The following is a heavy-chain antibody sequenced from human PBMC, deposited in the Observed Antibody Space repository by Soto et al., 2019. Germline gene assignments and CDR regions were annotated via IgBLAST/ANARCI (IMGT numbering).Heavy chain of an antibody. Sequence: ASVKVSCKASGYTFTSYGISWIRQAPGQGLEWMGWISAYNTNTNYAQKLQGRVTMTTDTSTSTSYMELRSLRSDDTAVYFCARDRLGATGDYWGQGTLVTVSS. V-gene: IGHV1-18*01. CDR2: ISAYNTNT. CDR1: GYTFTSYG. J-gene: IGHJ4*02. D-gene: IGHD1-26*01. CDR3: ARDRLGATGDY.